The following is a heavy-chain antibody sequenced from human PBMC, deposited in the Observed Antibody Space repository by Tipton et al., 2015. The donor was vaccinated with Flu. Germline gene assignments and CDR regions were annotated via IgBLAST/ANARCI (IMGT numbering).Heavy chain of an antibody. CDR3: ARGFIRLCDY. J-gene: IGHJ4*02. CDR2: VTGGGTT. V-gene: IGHV3-23*01. Sequence: SLRLSCAASGIKFSSYGMSWVRQAPGKGLEWVSGVTGGGTTYYADSVKGRFTISRDNAQNSLFLHMKSLRAEDTAVYYCARGFIRLCDYWGQGTLVTVSS. D-gene: IGHD3-16*01. CDR1: GIKFSSYG.